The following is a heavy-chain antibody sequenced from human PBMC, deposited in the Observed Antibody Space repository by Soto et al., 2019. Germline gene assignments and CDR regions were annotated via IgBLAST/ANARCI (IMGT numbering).Heavy chain of an antibody. CDR1: GYTFTSYY. V-gene: IGHV1-46*04. CDR3: ARDLQLWFIGAGYYGMDV. Sequence: QVQLVQSGAEVKKPGASVKVSCKASGYTFTSYYMHWVRQAPGQGLEWMGIINPSGGSTSYAQKLQGRVTRTRDTSTSTVYMELSSLRSEDTAVYYGARDLQLWFIGAGYYGMDVWGQGTTVTVSS. CDR2: INPSGGST. J-gene: IGHJ6*02. D-gene: IGHD5-18*01.